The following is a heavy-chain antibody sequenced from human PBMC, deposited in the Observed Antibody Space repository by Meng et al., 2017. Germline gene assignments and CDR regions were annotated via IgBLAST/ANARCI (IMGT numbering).Heavy chain of an antibody. V-gene: IGHV1-69*06. D-gene: IGHD3-10*01. J-gene: IGHJ5*02. Sequence: QLRFVHSGVIVNKPGCVLKVSGKAYGGTFGGDDISWVRQAPEQGLYGMEGFVPIFGTAKYAQNFQGRGTITADKSTSTAYMDLSSLRSEDTSVYYCANLTGLFDPWGQGTLVTVSS. CDR2: FVPIFGTA. CDR1: GGTFGGDD. CDR3: ANLTGLFDP.